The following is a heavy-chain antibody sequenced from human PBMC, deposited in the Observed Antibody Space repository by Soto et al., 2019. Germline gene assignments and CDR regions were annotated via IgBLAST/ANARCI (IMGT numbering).Heavy chain of an antibody. CDR2: ISGSGGST. D-gene: IGHD5-12*01. Sequence: EVRLLESGGGLIQPGGSLRLSCAASGFTFSGYVMSWVRQAPGTGLEWVSGISGSGGSTYYADSVKGRFTISRDNSKNTLYLQMNSLRAEDTAEYFCAKDNSPYSGYNSFDHWGQGTFVAVSS. V-gene: IGHV3-23*01. CDR3: AKDNSPYSGYNSFDH. CDR1: GFTFSGYV. J-gene: IGHJ4*02.